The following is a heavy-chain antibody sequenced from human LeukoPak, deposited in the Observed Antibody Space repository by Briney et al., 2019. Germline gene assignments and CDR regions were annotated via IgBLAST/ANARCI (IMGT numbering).Heavy chain of an antibody. CDR2: IYYSGST. CDR3: ARDIEDCSGGSCLGDAFDI. D-gene: IGHD2-15*01. Sequence: SETLSLTCTASGGSINSYYWSWIRQPPGKGLEWIGYIYYSGSTNYNPSLKSRVTISVDTSKNQFSLKLSSVTAADTAVYYCARDIEDCSGGSCLGDAFDIWGRGTMVTVSS. V-gene: IGHV4-59*01. CDR1: GGSINSYY. J-gene: IGHJ3*02.